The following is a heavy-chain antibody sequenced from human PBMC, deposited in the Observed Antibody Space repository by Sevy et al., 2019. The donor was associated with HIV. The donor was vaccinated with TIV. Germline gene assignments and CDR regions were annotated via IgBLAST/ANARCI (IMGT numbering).Heavy chain of an antibody. CDR1: GLTFTYAW. D-gene: IGHD2-8*01. Sequence: GGSLRLSCAVSGLTFTYAWMSWVRQAPGKGLEWVGRIKSKVDGGTKDYGAPVKGRFTISRDDSKNTLYLQMNSLKTEDTAVYYSATDPIIVLMVTDGMDVWGQGTTVTVSS. J-gene: IGHJ6*02. V-gene: IGHV3-15*01. CDR2: IKSKVDGGTK. CDR3: ATDPIIVLMVTDGMDV.